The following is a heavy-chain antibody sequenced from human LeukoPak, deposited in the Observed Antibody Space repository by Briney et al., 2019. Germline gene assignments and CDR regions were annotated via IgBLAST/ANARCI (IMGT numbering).Heavy chain of an antibody. CDR2: IYHTGST. V-gene: IGHV4-39*01. J-gene: IGHJ4*02. Sequence: SETLSLTCTVSGGSISIGTYYWGWVRQPPGKGLEWIGSIYHTGSTYYNPSLKSRVTISVDTSKNQFSLKLGSVTAADTAVYFCARHRDVASLSLDYWGQGTLVTVSS. CDR3: ARHRDVASLSLDY. CDR1: GGSISIGTYY. D-gene: IGHD5-24*01.